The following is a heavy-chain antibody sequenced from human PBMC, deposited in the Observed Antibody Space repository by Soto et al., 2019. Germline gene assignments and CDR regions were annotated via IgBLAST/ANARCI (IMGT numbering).Heavy chain of an antibody. D-gene: IGHD3-10*01. Sequence: ASVKVSCKVSGYTLTELSLHWVRQAPGKGLEWMGSIDPEDGKTIYAQKFQGRVTMTEDTSTGTVYMELSRRRSEDTAMYYFATRMFATVRMARGAPGCIDVWGKGTTVTVSS. CDR2: IDPEDGKT. CDR3: ATRMFATVRMARGAPGCIDV. CDR1: GYTLTELS. V-gene: IGHV1-24*01. J-gene: IGHJ6*04.